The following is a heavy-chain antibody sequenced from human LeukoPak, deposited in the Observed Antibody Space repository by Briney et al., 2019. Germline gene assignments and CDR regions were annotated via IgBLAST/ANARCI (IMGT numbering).Heavy chain of an antibody. Sequence: SSATLSLTCTVSGGSISSYYWSWIRQPPGKGLGWIGYIYYSGSTNYNPSLKSRVTISVDTSKNQFSLKLSSVTAADTAVYYCARRGSGWLYGMDVWGQGTLVTVSS. CDR2: IYYSGST. V-gene: IGHV4-59*08. CDR1: GGSISSYY. D-gene: IGHD6-19*01. CDR3: ARRGSGWLYGMDV. J-gene: IGHJ6*02.